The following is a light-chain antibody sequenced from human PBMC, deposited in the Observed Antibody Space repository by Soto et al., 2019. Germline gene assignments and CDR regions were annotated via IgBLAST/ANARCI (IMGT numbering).Light chain of an antibody. J-gene: IGKJ1*01. CDR1: QSFSSSY. Sequence: ENVLTQSPGTLSLSPGERATLSCRASQSFSSSYLAWYQQKPGQAPRLLIYGTSTRATGVPDRFSGSGSPTDFTLTISRLEPEDFAVYYCQQYGSLGTFGKGTRVESK. CDR2: GTS. CDR3: QQYGSLGT. V-gene: IGKV3-20*01.